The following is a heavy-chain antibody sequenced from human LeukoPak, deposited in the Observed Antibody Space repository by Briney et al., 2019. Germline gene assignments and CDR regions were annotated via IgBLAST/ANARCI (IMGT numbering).Heavy chain of an antibody. CDR2: ISAYNGNT. V-gene: IGHV1-18*01. CDR1: GYTFARYG. J-gene: IGHJ4*02. CDR3: ARADAQYSGDFSY. Sequence: ASVRVSCKASGYTFARYGVSWVRQAPGQGLEWVGWISAYNGNTVYAQKFQGRITMTTDKSTSTAYVELKNLRSEDTAVYYCARADAQYSGDFSYWGQGTLVSVSS. D-gene: IGHD7-27*01.